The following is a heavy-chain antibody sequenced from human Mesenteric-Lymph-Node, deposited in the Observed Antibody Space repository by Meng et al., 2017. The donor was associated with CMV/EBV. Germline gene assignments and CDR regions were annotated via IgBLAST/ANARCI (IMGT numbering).Heavy chain of an antibody. V-gene: IGHV1-2*02. D-gene: IGHD1-26*01. CDR2: INPNSGDT. J-gene: IGHJ4*02. Sequence: ASVKVSCKASGGTFRIYTISWVRQAPGQGLDWLGWINPNSGDTNYAQIFQGRVSMTRDTSSSTAFMELSRLRSDDTALYYCARSYGRAPELDYWGQGTLVTVSS. CDR3: ARSYGRAPELDY. CDR1: GGTFRIYT.